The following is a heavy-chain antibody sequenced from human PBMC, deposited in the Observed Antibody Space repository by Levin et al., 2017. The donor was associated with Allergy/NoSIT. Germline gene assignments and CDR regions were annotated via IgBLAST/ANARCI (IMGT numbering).Heavy chain of an antibody. J-gene: IGHJ4*02. CDR3: ARGDFWSAYCDY. V-gene: IGHV4-59*01. CDR2: IYYSGTT. Sequence: PGGSLRLSCTVSGGSFSSYYWSWVRQPPGKGLEWVGYIYYSGTTNYNPSLKSRVTMSVDTSMNQFSLKLSSVTAADTAVYYCARGDFWSAYCDYWGQGTLVAVSP. CDR1: GGSFSSYY. D-gene: IGHD3-3*01.